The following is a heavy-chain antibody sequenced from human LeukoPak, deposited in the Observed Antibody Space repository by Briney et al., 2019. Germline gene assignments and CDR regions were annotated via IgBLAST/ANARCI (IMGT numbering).Heavy chain of an antibody. Sequence: SETLSLTCTVSGGSISSSSYSWGWIRQPPGKGLEWIGSIYYSGSTYYNPSLKSRVTISVDTSKNQFSLKLSSVTAADTAVYYCARTVGATTLDYWGQGTLVTVSS. J-gene: IGHJ4*02. V-gene: IGHV4-39*01. CDR3: ARTVGATTLDY. D-gene: IGHD1-26*01. CDR1: GGSISSSSYS. CDR2: IYYSGST.